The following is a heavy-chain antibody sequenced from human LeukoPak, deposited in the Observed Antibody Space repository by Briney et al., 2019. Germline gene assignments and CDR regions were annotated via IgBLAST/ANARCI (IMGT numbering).Heavy chain of an antibody. CDR2: INPIFGTA. V-gene: IGHV1-69*13. Sequence: SVKVSCKASGGTFSSYPISGVRQAPGQGLEWMGGINPIFGTANYAQKFQGRVTVTADESTSTAYMELSSLRSEDTAVYYCAGGTIMITLEGVIAPLGFWGQGTLVTVSS. CDR1: GGTFSSYP. D-gene: IGHD3-16*02. J-gene: IGHJ4*02. CDR3: AGGTIMITLEGVIAPLGF.